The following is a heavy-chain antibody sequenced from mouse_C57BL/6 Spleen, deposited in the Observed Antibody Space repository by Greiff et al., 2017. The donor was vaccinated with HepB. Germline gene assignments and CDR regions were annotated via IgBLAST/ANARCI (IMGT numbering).Heavy chain of an antibody. CDR1: GFTFSDYY. Sequence: EVKLMESGGGLVQPGGSLKLSCAASGFTFSDYYMYWVRQTPEKRLEWVAYISNGGGSTYYPDTVKGRFTISRDNAKNTLYLQMSRLKSEDTAMYYCARHWDSMDYWGQGTSVTVSS. CDR2: ISNGGGST. J-gene: IGHJ4*01. D-gene: IGHD4-1*01. CDR3: ARHWDSMDY. V-gene: IGHV5-12*01.